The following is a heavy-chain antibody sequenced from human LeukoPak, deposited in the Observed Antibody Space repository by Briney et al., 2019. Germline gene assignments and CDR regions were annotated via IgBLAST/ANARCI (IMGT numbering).Heavy chain of an antibody. Sequence: ASVKVSCKASGYTFTSYGISWVRQAPGQGLEWMGWISAYNGNTNYAQKLQGRVTMTTDTSTSTAYMGLRSLRPDDTAVYYCARGPGSNYYYYYMDVWGKGTTVTVSS. CDR3: ARGPGSNYYYYYMDV. D-gene: IGHD3-10*01. V-gene: IGHV1-18*01. J-gene: IGHJ6*03. CDR2: ISAYNGNT. CDR1: GYTFTSYG.